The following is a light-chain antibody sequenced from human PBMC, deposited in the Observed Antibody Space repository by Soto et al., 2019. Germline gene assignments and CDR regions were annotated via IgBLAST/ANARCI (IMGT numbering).Light chain of an antibody. Sequence: QSALTRPPSASGSPGQSVTISCTGTSSDVGGYDFVSWYQQHPGKAPKLMIYEVSKRPSGVPDRFSGSKSGNTASLTVSGLQAEDEADYYCSSHAGDNIYVYGTGTKLTVL. CDR1: SSDVGGYDF. J-gene: IGLJ1*01. CDR3: SSHAGDNIYV. CDR2: EVS. V-gene: IGLV2-8*01.